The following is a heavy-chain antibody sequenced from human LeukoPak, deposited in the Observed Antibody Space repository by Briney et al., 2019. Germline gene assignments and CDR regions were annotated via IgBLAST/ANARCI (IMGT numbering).Heavy chain of an antibody. D-gene: IGHD2-15*01. CDR2: INCNGGST. Sequence: PGGSLRLSCAASGFTFDDYGMSWVRQAPGKGLEWVSCINCNGGSTGYADSVQGRFTISRDKAKNSLYMEMNSLRAEDTALYYCARDQSCIAATRADYWGQGTLVTVSS. V-gene: IGHV3-20*04. CDR1: GFTFDDYG. CDR3: ARDQSCIAATRADY. J-gene: IGHJ4*02.